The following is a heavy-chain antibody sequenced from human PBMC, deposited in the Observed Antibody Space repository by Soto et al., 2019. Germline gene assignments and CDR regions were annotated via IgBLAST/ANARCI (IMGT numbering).Heavy chain of an antibody. J-gene: IGHJ3*02. CDR3: ARIIGYCRNNDCSWTFDI. CDR2: FYPGDATS. D-gene: IGHD2-15*01. V-gene: IGHV5-51*01. Sequence: GESLKISCKTSGSSCISYWVAWVRQLPGKGLEWMGTFYPGDATSTYSPSFQGQVTISVDKSISTAYLQLSSLKASDTAMYYCARIIGYCRNNDCSWTFDIWGQGTMVTVSS. CDR1: GSSCISYW.